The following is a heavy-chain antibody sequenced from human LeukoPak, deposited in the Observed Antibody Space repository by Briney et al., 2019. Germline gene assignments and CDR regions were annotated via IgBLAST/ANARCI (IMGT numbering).Heavy chain of an antibody. CDR1: YGSISDISYS. D-gene: IGHD3-9*01. V-gene: IGHV4-39*07. CDR3: ASAYYDILGGHFDY. CDR2: IYYSGRT. Sequence: PSETLSLTCTVSYGSISDISYSWGWIRQPPGKGLEWIGSIYYSGRTYYNSSLKSRVTISVDTSKNQFSLKVTSVTAADTAVYYCASAYYDILGGHFDYWGQGTLVTVSS. J-gene: IGHJ4*02.